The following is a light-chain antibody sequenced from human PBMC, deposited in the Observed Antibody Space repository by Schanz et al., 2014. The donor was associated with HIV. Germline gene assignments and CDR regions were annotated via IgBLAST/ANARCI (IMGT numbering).Light chain of an antibody. J-gene: IGKJ3*01. CDR3: QQYGSSPL. V-gene: IGKV3-20*01. Sequence: EIVLTQSPGTLSLPPGQRATLSCRASHSISSSYLAWYQQKPGQAPRLLMYAAFTRATGVPARFSGSGSGTEFTLTISSLLSEDFAIYYCQQYGSSPLFGPGTKVDIK. CDR2: AAF. CDR1: HSISSSY.